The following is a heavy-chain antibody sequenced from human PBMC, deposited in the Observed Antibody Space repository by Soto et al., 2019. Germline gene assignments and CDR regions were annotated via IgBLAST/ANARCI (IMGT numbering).Heavy chain of an antibody. J-gene: IGHJ5*02. D-gene: IGHD2-15*01. CDR1: GYPFTRYT. Sequence: GASVKVSCKASGYPFTRYTRNWVCQAPGQRLEWMGWINPDNGNTKSSQKFQDRVIITRDTSASTAYMDLSSLRSEDTAVYYCARGIATGQLDPWGQGTMVTVSS. V-gene: IGHV1-3*01. CDR2: INPDNGNT. CDR3: ARGIATGQLDP.